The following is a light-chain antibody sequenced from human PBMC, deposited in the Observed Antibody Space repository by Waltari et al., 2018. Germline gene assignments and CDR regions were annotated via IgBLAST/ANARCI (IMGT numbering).Light chain of an antibody. Sequence: DIVMTQSPLSLPVIPGEPASISRRSSQSLLHSNGYNYLDWYLQKPGQSPQLLIYLGSDRASGVPDRFSGSGSGTDFTLKISRVEADDVGVYYCMQPLQTPWTFGQGTKVEIK. CDR3: MQPLQTPWT. CDR1: QSLLHSNGYNY. V-gene: IGKV2-28*01. J-gene: IGKJ1*01. CDR2: LGS.